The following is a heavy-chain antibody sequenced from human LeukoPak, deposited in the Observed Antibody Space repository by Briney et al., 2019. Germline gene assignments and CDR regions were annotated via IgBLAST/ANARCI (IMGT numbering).Heavy chain of an antibody. Sequence: GGSLRLSCAASGFTFSSYGMHWVRQAPGMGLEWVAVIWFDGSYKYYADSVKGRFTISRDNSKNTLYLQMNSLRAEDTAVYYCARGPYSYDSSGYLRLDYWGQGTLVTVSS. CDR2: IWFDGSYK. V-gene: IGHV3-33*01. D-gene: IGHD3-22*01. CDR3: ARGPYSYDSSGYLRLDY. CDR1: GFTFSSYG. J-gene: IGHJ4*02.